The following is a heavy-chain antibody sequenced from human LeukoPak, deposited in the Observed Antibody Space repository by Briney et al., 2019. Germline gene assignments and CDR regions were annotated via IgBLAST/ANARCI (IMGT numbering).Heavy chain of an antibody. CDR1: GGSFSGYY. D-gene: IGHD3-16*02. CDR2: INHSGST. CDR3: ARGGYDYVWGSYRFSPLRY. Sequence: PSETLSLTCAVYGGSFSGYYWSWIRQPPGKGLEWIGEINHSGSTNYNPSLKSRVTISVDTSKNQFSLKLSSVTAADTAVYYCARGGYDYVWGSYRFSPLRYWGQGTLVTVSS. V-gene: IGHV4-34*01. J-gene: IGHJ4*02.